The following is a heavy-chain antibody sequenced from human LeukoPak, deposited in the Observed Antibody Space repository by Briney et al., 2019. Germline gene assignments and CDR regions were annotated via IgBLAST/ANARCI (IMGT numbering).Heavy chain of an antibody. CDR3: ARDRARGIAAAGTRPFDY. J-gene: IGHJ4*02. CDR1: GFTFSSYW. D-gene: IGHD6-13*01. CDR2: IKQDGSEK. V-gene: IGHV3-7*01. Sequence: GGSLRLSCAASGFTFSSYWMSWVRQAPGKGLEWVANIKQDGSEKYYMDSVKGRITISRDNAKNSLYLQMNSLRAEDTAVYYCARDRARGIAAAGTRPFDYWGQGTLVTVSS.